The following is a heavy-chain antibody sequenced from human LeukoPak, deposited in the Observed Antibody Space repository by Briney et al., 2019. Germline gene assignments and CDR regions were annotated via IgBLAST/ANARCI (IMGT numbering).Heavy chain of an antibody. CDR2: ISYDGSNK. V-gene: IGHV3-30-3*01. CDR1: GFTFSSYA. J-gene: IGHJ6*03. D-gene: IGHD6-13*01. Sequence: PGGSLRLSCASSGFTFSSYAMHWVRQAPGKGLEWVVVISYDGSNKYYADSVKGRFTISRDNSKNTLYLQMNSLRAEDTAVYYCARGSIAAAGSSKGYMDVWXKGTTVTVSS. CDR3: ARGSIAAAGSSKGYMDV.